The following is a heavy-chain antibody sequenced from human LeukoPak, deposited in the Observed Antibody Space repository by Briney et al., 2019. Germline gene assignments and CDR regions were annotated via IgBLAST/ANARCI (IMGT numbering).Heavy chain of an antibody. J-gene: IGHJ4*02. V-gene: IGHV1-46*01. CDR1: GYTFTSYY. Sequence: ASVKVSCKASGYTFTSYYMHWVRLAPGQGLEWMGIINSSGGSTSYAQKFQGRVTMTRDMSTSTVYMELSSLRSEDTAVYYCATGPPKQPHEDWGQGTLVTVSS. CDR2: INSSGGST. D-gene: IGHD6-13*01. CDR3: ATGPPKQPHED.